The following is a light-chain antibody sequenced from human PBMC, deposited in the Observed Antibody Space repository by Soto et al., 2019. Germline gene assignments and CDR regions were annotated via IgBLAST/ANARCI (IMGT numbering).Light chain of an antibody. CDR1: QSVGNN. V-gene: IGKV3-15*01. CDR2: ATS. CDR3: QQYDDWPLT. J-gene: IGKJ4*01. Sequence: EIVLTQSPATLSVSPGERATLSCRASQSVGNNFAWYQQKPGQAPRLLIFATSTRATGVPARFSGSGSGTEFTLTISSQLSEDFAVYYCQQYDDWPLTFGGGAKVEIE.